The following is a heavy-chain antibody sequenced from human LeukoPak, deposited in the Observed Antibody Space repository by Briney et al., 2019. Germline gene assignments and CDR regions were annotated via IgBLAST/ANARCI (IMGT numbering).Heavy chain of an antibody. Sequence: SETLSLTCAVYGGSFSGYYWSWIRQPPGKGLEWIGEINHSGSTNYNPSFKSRVTISVDTSKNQFSLKLSSVTAADTAVYYCARGDYYDSSGYSRFLDYWGQGTLVTVSS. J-gene: IGHJ4*02. V-gene: IGHV4-34*01. CDR2: INHSGST. D-gene: IGHD3-22*01. CDR1: GGSFSGYY. CDR3: ARGDYYDSSGYSRFLDY.